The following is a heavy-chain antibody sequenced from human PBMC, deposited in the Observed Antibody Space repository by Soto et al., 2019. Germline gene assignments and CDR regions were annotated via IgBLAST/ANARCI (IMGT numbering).Heavy chain of an antibody. V-gene: IGHV4-4*02. D-gene: IGHD3-10*01. Sequence: QVQLEESGPGLVKPSETLSITCAVSGDSMSSPNWWSWYRQPPGKGLELIGEMFASGSSNYNPSLNGRVTISLDTSKNHFSLKLTSLAAADTAIYYCARDGFDHRPDYWGQGIPVNVS. CDR3: ARDGFDHRPDY. CDR2: MFASGSS. J-gene: IGHJ4*02. CDR1: GDSMSSPNW.